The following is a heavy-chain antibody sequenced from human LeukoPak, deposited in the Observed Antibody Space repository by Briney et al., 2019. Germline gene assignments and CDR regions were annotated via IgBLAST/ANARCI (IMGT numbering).Heavy chain of an antibody. J-gene: IGHJ4*02. D-gene: IGHD4-17*01. CDR3: ARDRLTTVTTFHFDY. V-gene: IGHV3-33*01. CDR2: IWSDSTNK. CDR1: GFTFSTYA. Sequence: GRFLRLSCAASGFTFSTYAMHWVRQAPGKGLEWVAVIWSDSTNKYYADSVRGRFTISRDNSKNTLYLQMSSLRAEDTAMYYCARDRLTTVTTFHFDYWGQGTLVTVSS.